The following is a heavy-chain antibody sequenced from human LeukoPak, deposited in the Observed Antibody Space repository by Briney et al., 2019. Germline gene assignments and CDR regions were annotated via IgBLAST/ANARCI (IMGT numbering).Heavy chain of an antibody. Sequence: GASVKVSCKASGYTFTGYYMHWVRQAPGQGLEWMGWINPNSGGTKYAQKFQGRVTMTRDTSISTAYMELSSLRSDDTAVYYCARGGLAAAVDYWGQGTLVTVSS. J-gene: IGHJ4*02. V-gene: IGHV1-2*02. D-gene: IGHD6-13*01. CDR1: GYTFTGYY. CDR2: INPNSGGT. CDR3: ARGGLAAAVDY.